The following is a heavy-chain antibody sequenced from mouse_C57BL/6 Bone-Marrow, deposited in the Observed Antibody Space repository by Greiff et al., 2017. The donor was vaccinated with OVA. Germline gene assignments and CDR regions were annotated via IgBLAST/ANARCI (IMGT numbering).Heavy chain of an antibody. J-gene: IGHJ3*01. CDR3: ARRGDGSSSWFAY. CDR1: GYTFTSYW. D-gene: IGHD1-1*01. V-gene: IGHV1-61*01. CDR2: ICPSDSET. Sequence: VQLQQPGAELVRPGSSVKLSCKASGYTFTSYWMDWVKQRPGQGLEWIGNICPSDSETHYNHKFKDKATLTVDKSSSTAYMQLSSLTSEDSAVYDCARRGDGSSSWFAYWGQGTLVTVSA.